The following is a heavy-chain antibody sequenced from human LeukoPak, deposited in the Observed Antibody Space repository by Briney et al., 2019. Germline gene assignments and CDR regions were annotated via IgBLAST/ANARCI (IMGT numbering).Heavy chain of an antibody. D-gene: IGHD2-15*01. CDR3: ARALYCSGGSCYSGGMVY. CDR1: GFTFCSYG. V-gene: IGHV3-33*01. Sequence: AGGSLRLSCAASGFTFCSYGMHWVRQAPGKGLEWVAVIWDDGSNKYYAASVKGRFTISRDNSKNTLYLQMNSLRAEDTAVYYCARALYCSGGSCYSGGMVYWGQGTLVTVSS. J-gene: IGHJ4*02. CDR2: IWDDGSNK.